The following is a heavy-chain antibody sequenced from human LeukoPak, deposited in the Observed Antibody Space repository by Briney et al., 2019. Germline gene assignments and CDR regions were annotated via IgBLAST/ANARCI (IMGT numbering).Heavy chain of an antibody. CDR3: ARGATQAYCGGDCPNFDY. Sequence: RASETLSLTCAVYGGSFSGYYWSWIRQPPGKGLEWIGEINHSGSTNYNPSLKSRVTIPVDTSKNQFSLKLSSVTAADTAVYYCARGATQAYCGGDCPNFDYWGQGTLVTVSS. CDR2: INHSGST. CDR1: GGSFSGYY. V-gene: IGHV4-34*01. J-gene: IGHJ4*02. D-gene: IGHD2-21*02.